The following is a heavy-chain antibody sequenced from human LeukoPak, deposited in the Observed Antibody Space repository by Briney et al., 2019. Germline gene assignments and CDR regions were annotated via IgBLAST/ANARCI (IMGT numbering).Heavy chain of an antibody. J-gene: IGHJ4*02. D-gene: IGHD2-2*01. CDR2: MNPNSGNT. V-gene: IGHV1-8*03. CDR1: GYTFTSYD. CDR3: ARLGYCSSTSCYPSDY. Sequence: ASVKVSCKASGYTFTSYDINWVRQATGQGLEWMGWMNPNSGNTGYAQKFQGRVTITRNTSISTAYMELSSLRSEHTAVYYCARLGYCSSTSCYPSDYWGQGTLVTVSS.